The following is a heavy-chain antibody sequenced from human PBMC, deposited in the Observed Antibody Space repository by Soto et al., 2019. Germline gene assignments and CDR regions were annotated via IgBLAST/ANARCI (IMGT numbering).Heavy chain of an antibody. D-gene: IGHD1-1*01. CDR2: INPSGGST. J-gene: IGHJ1*01. V-gene: IGHV1-46*03. CDR1: GYTFTSYY. CDR3: SRGYPPRDQLGNLPGAF. Sequence: QVQLVQSGAEVMQPGASVKVSCKASGYTFTSYYIQWVRQAPVQGLEWMGIINPSGGSTNYAQKFQGRVTMTRDTSKRTVYMELSSLRSEDTAIYYCSRGYPPRDQLGNLPGAFWGQGTLVTVSS.